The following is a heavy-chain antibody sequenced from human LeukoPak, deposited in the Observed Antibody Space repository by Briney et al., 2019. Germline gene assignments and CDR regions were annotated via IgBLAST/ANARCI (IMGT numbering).Heavy chain of an antibody. CDR2: IRYDGSSE. V-gene: IGHV3-30*02. CDR1: GFTFSSYG. D-gene: IGHD4-17*01. Sequence: GGSLRLSCAASGFTFSSYGMHWVRQAPGKGLEWVAFIRYDGSSEYYADSVKGRFTISRDNSKNTLSLQMNSLRPEDTAIYYCAKDLTTVTSQGDYWGQGTVATVSS. CDR3: AKDLTTVTSQGDY. J-gene: IGHJ4*02.